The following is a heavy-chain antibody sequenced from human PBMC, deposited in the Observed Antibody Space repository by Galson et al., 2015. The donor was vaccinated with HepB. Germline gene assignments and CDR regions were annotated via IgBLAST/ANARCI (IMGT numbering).Heavy chain of an antibody. CDR1: GFTFSSYS. CDR2: ISSSSSTI. Sequence: SLRLSCAASGFTFSSYSMNWVRQAPGKGLEWVSYISSSSSTIYYADSVKGRFTISRDNAKNSLYLQMNSLRAEDTAVYYCARGGEWLVHPQDYWGQGTLVTVSS. V-gene: IGHV3-48*04. CDR3: ARGGEWLVHPQDY. D-gene: IGHD6-19*01. J-gene: IGHJ4*02.